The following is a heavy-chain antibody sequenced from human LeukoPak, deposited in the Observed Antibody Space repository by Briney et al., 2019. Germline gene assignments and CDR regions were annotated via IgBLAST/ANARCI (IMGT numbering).Heavy chain of an antibody. J-gene: IGHJ4*02. Sequence: GGSLRLSCAASGFTFSSYGMHWVRQAPGKGLEWVAFIQYDGSNKYYADSVKGRFTISRDNSKNTLYLQMNSLRAEDTAVYYCAKGGDGYNYPDYWGQGTLVTVSS. V-gene: IGHV3-30*02. CDR1: GFTFSSYG. D-gene: IGHD5-24*01. CDR2: IQYDGSNK. CDR3: AKGGDGYNYPDY.